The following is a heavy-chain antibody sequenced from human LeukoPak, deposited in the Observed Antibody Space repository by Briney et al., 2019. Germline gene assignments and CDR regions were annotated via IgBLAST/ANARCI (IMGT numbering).Heavy chain of an antibody. CDR3: ARGIEQWAPEDAFDI. Sequence: GASVKVSCKASGYTFTGYYMHWVRQAPGQGLEWMGWINPNSGGTNYAQKFQGRVTMTRDTSISTAYMELSRLRSDDTAVYYCARGIEQWAPEDAFDIWGQGTMVTVSS. CDR1: GYTFTGYY. D-gene: IGHD6-19*01. CDR2: INPNSGGT. J-gene: IGHJ3*02. V-gene: IGHV1-2*02.